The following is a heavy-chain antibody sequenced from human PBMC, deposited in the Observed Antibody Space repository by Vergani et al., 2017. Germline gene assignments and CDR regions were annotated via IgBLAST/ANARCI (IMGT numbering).Heavy chain of an antibody. D-gene: IGHD5-24*01. CDR2: IRSKANSYAT. V-gene: IGHV3-73*01. Sequence: EVQLVESGGGLVQPGGSLKLSCAASGFTFSGSAMHWVRQATGKGLEWVGRIRSKANSYATAYAASVKGRFTISRDDSKNTAYLQMNSLKTEDTAVYYCTSYPRDGYKVAYWGQGTLVTVSS. CDR1: GFTFSGSA. CDR3: TSYPRDGYKVAY. J-gene: IGHJ4*02.